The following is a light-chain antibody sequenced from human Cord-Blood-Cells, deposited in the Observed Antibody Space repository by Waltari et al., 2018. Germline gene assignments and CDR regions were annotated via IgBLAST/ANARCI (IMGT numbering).Light chain of an antibody. V-gene: IGLV2-14*01. CDR1: SSTVGGYNY. CDR2: DVS. CDR3: SSYTSSSTRV. Sequence: QSALTQPASVSGSPGQSITPSCTGTSSTVGGYNYASLDQQHPGKATKLMIYDVSNRPSGVSNRFSGSKSGNTASLTISGLQAEDEADYYCSSYTSSSTRVFGTGTKVTVL. J-gene: IGLJ1*01.